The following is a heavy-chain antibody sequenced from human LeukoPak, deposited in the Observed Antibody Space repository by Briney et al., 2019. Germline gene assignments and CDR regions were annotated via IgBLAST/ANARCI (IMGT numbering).Heavy chain of an antibody. J-gene: IGHJ4*02. D-gene: IGHD3-10*01. V-gene: IGHV3-21*01. CDR2: ISSRSSYI. CDR1: GFTFNNYS. CDR3: ARAGSYFPDY. Sequence: GGSLRLSCAASGFTFNNYSMNWVRQAPGKGLEWVSSISSRSSYIYYADSVKGRFTISRDNAKYPLYLQMSSLRAEDTAVYYCARAGSYFPDYWGQGTLVTVSS.